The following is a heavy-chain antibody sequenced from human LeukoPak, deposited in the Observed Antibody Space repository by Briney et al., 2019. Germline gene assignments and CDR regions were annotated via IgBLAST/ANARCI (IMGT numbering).Heavy chain of an antibody. D-gene: IGHD5/OR15-5a*01. CDR3: ARDPSTTHYDY. CDR1: VFTFSGLA. J-gene: IGHJ4*02. V-gene: IGHV3-23*01. Sequence: GGSLRLSCVDSVFTFSGLAISWVRQASGKGLEWVSGISGGGGSTYYADSVKGRFTISRDNSKNTLFLQMDSLRAEDTAVYYWARDPSTTHYDYWGQGTLVTASS. CDR2: ISGGGGST.